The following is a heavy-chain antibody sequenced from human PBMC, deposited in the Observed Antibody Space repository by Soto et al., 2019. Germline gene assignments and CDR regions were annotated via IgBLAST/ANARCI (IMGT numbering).Heavy chain of an antibody. J-gene: IGHJ6*02. CDR1: GASITSGNLY. V-gene: IGHV4-39*02. D-gene: IGHD3-3*01. CDR3: AGLHTYWRDWQNCHYYDLAV. CDR2: IFHTLKT. Sequence: QLQLQESGPGLVNPSETLSLTCAVSGASITSGNLYWGWIRQTPGKGLEWIGSTIFHTLKTYYNPSLMSRVTRSLDTSSHLFSLKLTSVTAADAAVYYCAGLHTYWRDWQNCHYYDLAVWGHGTTVTVSS.